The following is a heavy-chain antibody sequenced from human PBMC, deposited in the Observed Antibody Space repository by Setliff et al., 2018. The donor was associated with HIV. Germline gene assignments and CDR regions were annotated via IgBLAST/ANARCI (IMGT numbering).Heavy chain of an antibody. CDR1: GYTLTELS. V-gene: IGHV1-24*01. J-gene: IGHJ3*02. CDR3: ATDRILGYCSSTSCSNAFDI. D-gene: IGHD2-2*01. CDR2: FDPEDGET. Sequence: ASVKVSCKVSGYTLTELSMHWVRQAPGKGLEWMGGFDPEDGETIYAQKFQGRVTMTEDTSTDTAYMELSSLRSEDTAVYYCATDRILGYCSSTSCSNAFDIWGQGAMVTV.